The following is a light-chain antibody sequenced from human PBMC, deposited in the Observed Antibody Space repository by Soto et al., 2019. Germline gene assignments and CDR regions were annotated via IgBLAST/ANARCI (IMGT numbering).Light chain of an antibody. CDR1: SGNIGNNF. CDR3: GTWDSSLRGWV. J-gene: IGLJ3*02. CDR2: DKD. V-gene: IGLV1-51*01. Sequence: QSVLTQAPAVSAAPGQNVTISCSGRSGNIGNNFVAWFQQLPGTAPKLLIYDKDKRPSGILERFSGSKSGTSATLAITGLQAGDEADYYCGTWDSSLRGWVFGGGTKLTVL.